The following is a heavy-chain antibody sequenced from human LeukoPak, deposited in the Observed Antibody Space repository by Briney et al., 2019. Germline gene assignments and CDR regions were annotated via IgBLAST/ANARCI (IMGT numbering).Heavy chain of an antibody. D-gene: IGHD3-22*01. J-gene: IGHJ4*02. CDR1: GFTVSSNY. CDR2: IYSGGST. CDR3: ACGYYDSSGYYYFSY. V-gene: IGHV3-53*01. Sequence: GGSLRLSCAASGFTVSSNYMSWVRQAPGKGLEWVSAIYSGGSTYYADSVKGRFTISRDNSKNTLYLQMNSLRAEDTAVYYCACGYYDSSGYYYFSYWGQGTLVTVSS.